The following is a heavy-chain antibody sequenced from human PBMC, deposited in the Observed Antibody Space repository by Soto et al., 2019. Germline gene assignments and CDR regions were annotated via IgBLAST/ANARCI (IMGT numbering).Heavy chain of an antibody. V-gene: IGHV3-30*18. D-gene: IGHD3-3*01. CDR3: AKAHYDFWSGYYLARYGMDV. J-gene: IGHJ6*02. CDR2: ISYVVTNK. Sequence: GSLRLSCAASRFTFSTYGMHWVRQAPGKGLEWVAVISYVVTNKYYADSVKGRFTLSRDNSKNTLYLQMNSLRAEDTAVYYCAKAHYDFWSGYYLARYGMDVWGQGTTVTVSS. CDR1: RFTFSTYG.